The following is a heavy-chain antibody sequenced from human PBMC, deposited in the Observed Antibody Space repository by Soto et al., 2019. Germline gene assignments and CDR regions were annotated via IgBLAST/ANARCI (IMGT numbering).Heavy chain of an antibody. J-gene: IGHJ5*02. CDR1: GGTFSSYA. CDR3: ARGLWSNNWFDP. Sequence: SVKVSCKASGGTFSSYAISWVRQAPGQGLEWMGGIIPIFGTANYAQKFQGRVTITADESTSTAYMELSSLRSEDTAVYYCARGLWSNNWFDPWGQGTLVTVSS. V-gene: IGHV1-69*13. D-gene: IGHD3-10*01. CDR2: IIPIFGTA.